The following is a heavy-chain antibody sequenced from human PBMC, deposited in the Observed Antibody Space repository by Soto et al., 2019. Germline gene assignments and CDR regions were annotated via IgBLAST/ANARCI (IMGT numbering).Heavy chain of an antibody. CDR2: ISSSSSYI. V-gene: IGHV3-21*01. CDR3: ARDGWNGYSGPIRGDY. D-gene: IGHD5-12*01. Sequence: GSLRLSCAASGFTFSSYSMNWVRQAPGKGLEWVSSISSSSSYIYYADSVKGRFTISRDNAKNSLYLQMNSLRAEDTAVYYCARDGWNGYSGPIRGDYWGQGTLVTVAS. J-gene: IGHJ4*02. CDR1: GFTFSSYS.